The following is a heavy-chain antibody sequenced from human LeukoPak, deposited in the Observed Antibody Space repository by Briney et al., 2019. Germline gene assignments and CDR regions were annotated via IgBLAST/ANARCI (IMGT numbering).Heavy chain of an antibody. CDR3: ESVASVD. CDR2: IYYSGST. Sequence: PSQTLSLTCTVSGGSISSGGYYWIWIRQHPGKGLEWIGSIYYSGSTYYNPSLRSRLTIYQFSLKLTSVTAADTAVSSGESVASVDWGQGTRVTVSP. V-gene: IGHV4-31*03. D-gene: IGHD3-10*01. J-gene: IGHJ4*02. CDR1: GGSISSGGYY.